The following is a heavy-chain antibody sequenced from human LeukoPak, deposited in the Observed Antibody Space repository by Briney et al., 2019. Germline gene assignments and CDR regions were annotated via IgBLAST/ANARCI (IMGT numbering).Heavy chain of an antibody. CDR2: ISGSSGSI. Sequence: GGSLRLSCAASGFTFSTYAMTWVRQAPGKGLVWVSGISGSSGSIYYADSVKGRFTISRDNSKNTVYLQMNSLRAEDTALYYCAKEARMYYGDTLGLDYWGQGTLVTVSS. D-gene: IGHD4-17*01. CDR1: GFTFSTYA. CDR3: AKEARMYYGDTLGLDY. J-gene: IGHJ4*02. V-gene: IGHV3-23*01.